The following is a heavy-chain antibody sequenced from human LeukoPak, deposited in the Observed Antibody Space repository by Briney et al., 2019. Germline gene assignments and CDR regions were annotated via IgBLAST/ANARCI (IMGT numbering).Heavy chain of an antibody. J-gene: IGHJ4*02. CDR3: AKAGGKYGSSWHEDY. CDR2: ISGSGGST. V-gene: IGHV3-23*01. CDR1: GFTLSSYA. Sequence: GGSLSLSCAASGFTLSSYAMGSVRQAPAKGLEWVSAISGSGGSTYYADAVKGGSTIPRDNPKNTLYLHMNSLRAEDTAVYYCAKAGGKYGSSWHEDYWGQGTLVTVSS. D-gene: IGHD6-13*01.